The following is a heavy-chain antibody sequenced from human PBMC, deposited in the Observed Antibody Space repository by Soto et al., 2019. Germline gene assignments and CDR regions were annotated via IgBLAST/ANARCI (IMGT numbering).Heavy chain of an antibody. CDR1: GFTFSSYG. CDR2: ISYDGSNK. J-gene: IGHJ6*03. V-gene: IGHV3-30*18. CDR3: AKGWGSSSPYSYYYMDV. Sequence: VQLVESGGGVVQPGRSLRLSCAASGFTFSSYGMHWVRQAPGKGLEWVAVISYDGSNKYYADSVKGRFTISRDNSKNTLYLQMNSLRAEDTAVYYCAKGWGSSSPYSYYYMDVWGKGTTVTVSS. D-gene: IGHD6-6*01.